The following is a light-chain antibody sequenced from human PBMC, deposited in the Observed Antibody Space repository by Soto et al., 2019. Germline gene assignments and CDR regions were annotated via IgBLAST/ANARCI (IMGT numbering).Light chain of an antibody. CDR2: GAS. CDR1: QSVGKNF. J-gene: IGKJ1*01. Sequence: EIVLTQSPDTPSLSPGERATLSCRASQSVGKNFLAWYQQKAGQAPRFLIHGASRRATGIPDRFSGSGSGTDFTLTISRLEPEDFAVYYCQQYADSPRTFGQGTKVEIK. CDR3: QQYADSPRT. V-gene: IGKV3-20*01.